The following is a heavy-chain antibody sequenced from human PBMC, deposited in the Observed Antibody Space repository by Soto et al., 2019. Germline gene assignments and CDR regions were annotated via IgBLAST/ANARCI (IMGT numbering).Heavy chain of an antibody. V-gene: IGHV1-58*01. J-gene: IGHJ6*02. D-gene: IGHD3-10*01. Sequence: GASVKVSCKASGFTFTSSAVQWVRQARGQRLEWIGWIVVGSGNTNYAQKFQERVTITRDMSTSTAYMELSSLRSEDTAVYYCAAFSTTDYDSGYYYYGMDVWGQGTTVTVSS. CDR2: IVVGSGNT. CDR1: GFTFTSSA. CDR3: AAFSTTDYDSGYYYYGMDV.